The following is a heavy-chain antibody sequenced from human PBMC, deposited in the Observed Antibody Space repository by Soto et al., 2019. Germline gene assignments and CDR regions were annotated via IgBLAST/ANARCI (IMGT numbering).Heavy chain of an antibody. V-gene: IGHV4-30-2*01. J-gene: IGHJ5*02. CDR3: ARVMGTMVEGDNWFDP. CDR1: GGSISSGGYS. CDR2: IYHSGSI. Sequence: SETLSLTCAVSGGSISSGGYSWSWIRQPPGKGLEWIGYIYHSGSIYYNPSLKSRVTISVDRSENQFSLKLSSVTAADTAVYYCARVMGTMVEGDNWFDPWGQGTLVTVSS. D-gene: IGHD3-10*01.